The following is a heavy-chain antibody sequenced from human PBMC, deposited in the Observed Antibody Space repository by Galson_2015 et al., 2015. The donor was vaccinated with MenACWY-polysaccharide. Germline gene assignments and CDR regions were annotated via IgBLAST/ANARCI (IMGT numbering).Heavy chain of an antibody. CDR2: IYHSGST. CDR1: GGSISSSNW. D-gene: IGHD1-26*01. CDR3: ARVVGATGDDAFDI. J-gene: IGHJ3*02. Sequence: ETLSLTCAVSGGSISSSNWWSWVRQPPGKGLEWIGEIYHSGSTNYNPSLKSRVTISVDKSMNQFSLKLSSVTAADTAVYYCARVVGATGDDAFDIWGQGTMVTVSS. V-gene: IGHV4-4*02.